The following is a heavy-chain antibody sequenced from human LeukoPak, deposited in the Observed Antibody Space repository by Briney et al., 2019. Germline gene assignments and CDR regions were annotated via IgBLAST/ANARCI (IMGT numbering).Heavy chain of an antibody. CDR1: GGSISSYY. Sequence: PSETLSLTCTVSGGSISSYYWSWIRQPPGKGLECIGEIYHSGSTNYNPSLKSRVTISVDKSKNQFSLKLRYVTAADTAAYYCAKYSSSWNIDYWGQGTLVTVSS. D-gene: IGHD6-13*01. J-gene: IGHJ4*02. CDR3: AKYSSSWNIDY. V-gene: IGHV4-59*12. CDR2: IYHSGST.